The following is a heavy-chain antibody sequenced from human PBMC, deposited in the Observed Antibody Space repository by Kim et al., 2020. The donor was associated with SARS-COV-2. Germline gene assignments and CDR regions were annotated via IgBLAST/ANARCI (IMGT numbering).Heavy chain of an antibody. Sequence: SVKVSCKASGGTFSSYAISWVRQAPGQGLEWMGGIIPIFGTANYAQKFQGRVTITADESTSTAYMELSSLRSEDTAVYYCARAMWGYYDSYYYYYGMDVWGQGTTVTVSS. J-gene: IGHJ6*02. CDR2: IIPIFGTA. CDR3: ARAMWGYYDSYYYYYGMDV. D-gene: IGHD3-22*01. V-gene: IGHV1-69*13. CDR1: GGTFSSYA.